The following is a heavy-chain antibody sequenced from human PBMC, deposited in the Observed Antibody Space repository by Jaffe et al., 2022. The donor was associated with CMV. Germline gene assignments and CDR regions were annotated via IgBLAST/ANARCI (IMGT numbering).Heavy chain of an antibody. V-gene: IGHV1-18*04. D-gene: IGHD2-15*01. CDR2: ISAYNGNT. CDR3: ARAKGVARTVVIPENFDY. Sequence: QVQLVQSGAEVKKPGASVKVSCKASGYTFTSYGISWVRQAPGQGLEWMGWISAYNGNTNYAQKLQGRVTMTTDTSTSTAYMELRSLRSDDTAVYYCARAKGVARTVVIPENFDYWGQGTLVTVSS. CDR1: GYTFTSYG. J-gene: IGHJ4*02.